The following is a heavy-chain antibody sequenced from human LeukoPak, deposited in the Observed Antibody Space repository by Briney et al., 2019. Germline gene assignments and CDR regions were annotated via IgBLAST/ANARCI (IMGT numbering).Heavy chain of an antibody. J-gene: IGHJ4*02. D-gene: IGHD5-12*01. Sequence: GGSLRLSCTASGFIFSNYWMTWVRQAPGKGLEWVAQINQDGGKEYYIDSVKARFSISRDNARNSLSLQMNSLRAEDTAVYYCVRDGGVSGYDLLDYWGQGTLVTVSS. CDR2: INQDGGKE. CDR3: VRDGGVSGYDLLDY. V-gene: IGHV3-7*01. CDR1: GFIFSNYW.